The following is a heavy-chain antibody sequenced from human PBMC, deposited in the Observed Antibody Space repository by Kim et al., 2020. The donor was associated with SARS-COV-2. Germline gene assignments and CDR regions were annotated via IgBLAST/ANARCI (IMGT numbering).Heavy chain of an antibody. J-gene: IGHJ3*01. Sequence: GGSLRLSCAASGFIFSGSAMHWVRQASGKGLEWVGRIRSKANSYATAYAASVKGRFTISRDDSKNTTYLQMNSLKTEDTAGIYFILVLGTTLAFWDAF. CDR3: ILVLGTTLAFWDAF. CDR1: GFIFSGSA. CDR2: IRSKANSYAT. D-gene: IGHD1-1*01. V-gene: IGHV3-73*01.